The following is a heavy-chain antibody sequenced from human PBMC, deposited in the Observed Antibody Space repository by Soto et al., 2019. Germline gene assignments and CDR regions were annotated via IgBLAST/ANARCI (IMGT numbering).Heavy chain of an antibody. CDR2: IVVGSGNT. CDR1: GFTFTSSA. CDR3: AAEKGDSSYSDY. J-gene: IGHJ4*02. V-gene: IGHV1-58*01. D-gene: IGHD6-13*01. Sequence: SVKVSCKASGFTFTSSAVQWVRQARGQRLEWIGWIVVGSGNTNYAQKFQERVTITRDMSTSTAYMELSSLRSEDTAAYYCAAEKGDSSYSDYWGQGTLVTVSS.